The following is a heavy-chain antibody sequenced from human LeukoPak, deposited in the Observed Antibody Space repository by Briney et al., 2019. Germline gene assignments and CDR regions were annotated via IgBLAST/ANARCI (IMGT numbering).Heavy chain of an antibody. CDR1: GFSFSSFG. CDR2: IWYDGSEK. Sequence: GGSLRLSCAASGFSFSSFGMHWVRQAPGKGLEWGAVIWYDGSEKYYADSVKGRFTISRDNSKNTLYLHTNSLRVEDTAVYYCTRAGTDFDYWGQGTLVTVSS. J-gene: IGHJ4*02. CDR3: TRAGTDFDY. V-gene: IGHV3-33*01.